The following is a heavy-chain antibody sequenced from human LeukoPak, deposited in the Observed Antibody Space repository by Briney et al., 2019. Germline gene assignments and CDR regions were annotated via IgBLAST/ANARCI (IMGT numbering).Heavy chain of an antibody. CDR3: ARALTDYGDHPRWFDP. D-gene: IGHD4-17*01. CDR2: IIPIFGTA. V-gene: IGHV1-69*05. J-gene: IGHJ5*02. Sequence: SVKVSCKASGGTFSSYAISWVRQAPGQGLEWMGGIIPIFGTANYAQKFQGRVTITTDESTSTAYMELSSLRSEDTAVYYCARALTDYGDHPRWFDPWGQGTLVTVSS. CDR1: GGTFSSYA.